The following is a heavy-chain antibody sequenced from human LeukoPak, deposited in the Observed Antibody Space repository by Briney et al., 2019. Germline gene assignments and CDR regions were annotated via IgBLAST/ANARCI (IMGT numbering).Heavy chain of an antibody. J-gene: IGHJ6*03. V-gene: IGHV4-59*01. CDR2: IYYSGYT. Sequence: PSETLSLTCTVSGGSISSYYWSWIRQPPGKGLEWIGCIYYSGYTNYKSSLKSRVTISVDTSKNQFSLKLSSVTAADTAVYYCARTTMVRGTYYMDVWGKGTTVTVSS. D-gene: IGHD3-10*01. CDR1: GGSISSYY. CDR3: ARTTMVRGTYYMDV.